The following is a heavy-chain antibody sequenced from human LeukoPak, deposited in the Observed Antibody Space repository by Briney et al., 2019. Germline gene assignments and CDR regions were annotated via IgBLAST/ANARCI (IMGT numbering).Heavy chain of an antibody. CDR2: ISWNSGSI. CDR1: GFTFDDYA. V-gene: IGHV3-9*01. D-gene: IGHD2-21*01. J-gene: IGHJ4*02. CDR3: AKDTTVRGRLRVPYFDY. Sequence: PGGSLRLSCAASGFTFDDYAMHWVRQAPGKGLEWVSGISWNSGSIGYADSVKGRFTISRDNAKNSLYLQMNSLRAEDTALYYCAKDTTVRGRLRVPYFDYWGQGTLVTVSS.